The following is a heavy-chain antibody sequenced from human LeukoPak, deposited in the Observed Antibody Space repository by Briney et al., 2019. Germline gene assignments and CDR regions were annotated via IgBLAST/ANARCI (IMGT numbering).Heavy chain of an antibody. CDR3: ARETAAAGSFIAINDY. CDR2: INDSEST. Sequence: SETLSLTCTVSGGSINSNSYYWSWIRQFPGKGLEWIGEINDSESTNYNPSLKSRVTMSVDTSKNQFSLKLTSVTAADTAIYYCARETAAAGSFIAINDYWGQGTLVTVSS. J-gene: IGHJ4*02. CDR1: GGSINSNSYY. V-gene: IGHV4-39*07. D-gene: IGHD6-13*01.